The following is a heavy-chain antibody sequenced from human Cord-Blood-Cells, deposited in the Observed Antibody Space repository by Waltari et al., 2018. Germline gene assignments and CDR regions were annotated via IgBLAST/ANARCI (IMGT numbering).Heavy chain of an antibody. J-gene: IGHJ3*02. V-gene: IGHV4-39*01. Sequence: QLQLQESGPGLVKPSETLSLTCTVSGGSISSSSYYWGWIRQPPGKGLEWIGSIYYSGRTYYNPSLKSRVTISVDTSKNQFSLKLSSVTAADTAVYYCARQVATIRDAFDIWGQGTMVTVSS. D-gene: IGHD5-12*01. CDR1: GGSISSSSYY. CDR3: ARQVATIRDAFDI. CDR2: IYYSGRT.